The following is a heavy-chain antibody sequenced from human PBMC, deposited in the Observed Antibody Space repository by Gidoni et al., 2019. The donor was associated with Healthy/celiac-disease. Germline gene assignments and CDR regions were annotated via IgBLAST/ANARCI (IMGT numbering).Heavy chain of an antibody. V-gene: IGHV4-31*02. D-gene: IGHD6-13*01. CDR2: GST. Sequence: GSTYYNPSLKSRVTISVDTSKNQFSLKLSSVTAADTAVYYCARDSPYSSSVGDYFDYWGQGTLVTVSS. J-gene: IGHJ4*02. CDR3: ARDSPYSSSVGDYFDY.